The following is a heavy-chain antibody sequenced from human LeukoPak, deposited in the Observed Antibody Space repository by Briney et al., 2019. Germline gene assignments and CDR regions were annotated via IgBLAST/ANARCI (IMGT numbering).Heavy chain of an antibody. CDR2: ISGSGGST. Sequence: GGSLRLSCAASGFTFSSYAMSWVRQAPGKGLEWVSAISGSGGSTYYADSVKGRFTISRDNSKNSLYLQMNSLRAEDTAVYYCAISRYDPYFDYWGQGTLVTVSS. CDR1: GFTFSSYA. CDR3: AISRYDPYFDY. D-gene: IGHD5-12*01. J-gene: IGHJ4*02. V-gene: IGHV3-23*01.